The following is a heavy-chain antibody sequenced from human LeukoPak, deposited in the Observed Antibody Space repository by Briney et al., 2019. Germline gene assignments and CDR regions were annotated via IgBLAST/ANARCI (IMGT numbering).Heavy chain of an antibody. D-gene: IGHD1-1*01. Sequence: PSETLSLTCTVSGDSFSSFSWSWIRQPAGKGLEWIGYIQLSGNTNYNPALKSRVSISLDTSKNQFSLHLWSVTAADTAVYYCARLIRNWNDHFDPWGQGTLVTVFS. CDR3: ARLIRNWNDHFDP. CDR1: GDSFSSFS. J-gene: IGHJ5*02. V-gene: IGHV4-4*09. CDR2: IQLSGNT.